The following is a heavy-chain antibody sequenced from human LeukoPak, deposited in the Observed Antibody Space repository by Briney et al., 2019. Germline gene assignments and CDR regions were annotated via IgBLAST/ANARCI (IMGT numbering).Heavy chain of an antibody. Sequence: GGSLRLSCPASGFTFSTYWMHWVRQAPGKGLVWVSRIKSDGSTNYADSVKGRFTISRDNAKNTVSLQMNSLRPEDTGVYYCARAPSEIGGYYPEYFRHWGQGTLVTVSS. CDR2: IKSDGST. V-gene: IGHV3-74*01. D-gene: IGHD3-22*01. CDR3: ARAPSEIGGYYPEYFRH. CDR1: GFTFSTYW. J-gene: IGHJ1*01.